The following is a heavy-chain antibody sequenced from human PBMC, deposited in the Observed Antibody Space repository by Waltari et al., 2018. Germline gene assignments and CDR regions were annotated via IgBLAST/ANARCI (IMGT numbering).Heavy chain of an antibody. CDR1: GGAISSYS. Sequence: QVQLQESGPGLVKPSETLSLTCTVSGGAISSYSWSWIRQPPGKGLEWIGYIYYSGSTNYNPSLKSRVTISVDTSKNQFSLKLSSVTAADTAVYYCAREIGGVDSSGYSFDIWGQGTMVTVSS. CDR2: IYYSGST. V-gene: IGHV4-59*01. CDR3: AREIGGVDSSGYSFDI. J-gene: IGHJ3*02. D-gene: IGHD3-22*01.